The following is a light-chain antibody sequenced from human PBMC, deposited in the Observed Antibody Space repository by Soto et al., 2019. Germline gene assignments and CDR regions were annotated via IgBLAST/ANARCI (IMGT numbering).Light chain of an antibody. CDR2: DAS. Sequence: DIQMTQSPSTLSASVGDRVTITCRASQSISTWLAWFQQKPGKAPDLLIYDASSLESGVPSRFSGSGSGTEFALTISSRQPDDFATYYCQHYNSYSEAFGQGTKVDIK. CDR3: QHYNSYSEA. V-gene: IGKV1-5*01. CDR1: QSISTW. J-gene: IGKJ1*01.